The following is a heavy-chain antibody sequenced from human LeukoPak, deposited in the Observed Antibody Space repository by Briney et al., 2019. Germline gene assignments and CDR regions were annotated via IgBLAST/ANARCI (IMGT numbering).Heavy chain of an antibody. CDR1: GGSISSYY. CDR3: ARDATSYYGSGSYSRGIYDY. D-gene: IGHD3-10*01. J-gene: IGHJ4*02. V-gene: IGHV4-4*07. CDR2: IYTSGST. Sequence: SETLSLTCTDPGGSISSYYWSWIRQPAGKGLEWIGRIYTSGSTNYNPSLKSRVTMSVDTSKNQFSLKLSSVTAADTAVYYCARDATSYYGSGSYSRGIYDYWGQGTLVTVSS.